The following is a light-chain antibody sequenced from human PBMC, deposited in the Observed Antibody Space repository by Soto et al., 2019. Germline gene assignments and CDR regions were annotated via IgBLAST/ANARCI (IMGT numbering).Light chain of an antibody. CDR3: TSYTTSSTVI. J-gene: IGLJ2*01. Sequence: QSALTQPASVSGSPGQSITISCTGTSSDVGGYNYVSWYQQHPGKALKLMIYEVSNRPSGVSNRFSGSKSGNTASLTISGLQAEDDSNYYCTSYTTSSTVIFGGGTKLTV. CDR1: SSDVGGYNY. V-gene: IGLV2-14*01. CDR2: EVS.